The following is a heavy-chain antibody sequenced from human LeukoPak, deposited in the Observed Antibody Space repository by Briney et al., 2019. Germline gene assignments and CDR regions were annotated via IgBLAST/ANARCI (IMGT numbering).Heavy chain of an antibody. CDR1: GFTFRSYA. CDR3: AKVRSISYYDSSGYVYYFDY. CDR2: VSGSGSST. D-gene: IGHD3-22*01. Sequence: GGSLRLSCAASGFTFRSYAMNWVRQAPGKGLEWVSAVSGSGSSTYYADSVKGRFTISRDNSKNMVYLQMNSLRAGDTAVYYCAKVRSISYYDSSGYVYYFDYWGQGTLVTVSS. J-gene: IGHJ4*02. V-gene: IGHV3-23*01.